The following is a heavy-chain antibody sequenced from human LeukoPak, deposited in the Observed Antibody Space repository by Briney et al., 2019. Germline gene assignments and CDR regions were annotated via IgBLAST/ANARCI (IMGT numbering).Heavy chain of an antibody. D-gene: IGHD6-13*01. Sequence: GASVKVSCKVSGYTLTALSMHWVRQAPGKGLEWMGGFDPEDGETIYAQKFQGRVTMTEDTSTDTAYMELSSLRSEDTAVYYCATEAPSSSWVYYFDYWGQGTLVTVSS. CDR2: FDPEDGET. V-gene: IGHV1-24*01. CDR1: GYTLTALS. J-gene: IGHJ4*02. CDR3: ATEAPSSSWVYYFDY.